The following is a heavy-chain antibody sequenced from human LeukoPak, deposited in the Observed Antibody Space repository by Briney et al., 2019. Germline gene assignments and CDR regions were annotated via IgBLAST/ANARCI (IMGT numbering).Heavy chain of an antibody. D-gene: IGHD2-21*02. CDR1: GGSISSYY. V-gene: IGHV4-4*07. Sequence: SETLSLTCTVSGGSISSYYWSWIRQPAGKGLEWIGRISASGNTNYNPSLKSRVTMSVDTSKNLFALKLSSVTTADTAVYYCARQGVATAIDYWGQGTLVTVSS. CDR3: ARQGVATAIDY. J-gene: IGHJ4*02. CDR2: ISASGNT.